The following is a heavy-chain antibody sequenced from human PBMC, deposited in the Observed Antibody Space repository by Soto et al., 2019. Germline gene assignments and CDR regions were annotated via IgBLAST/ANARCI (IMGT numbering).Heavy chain of an antibody. J-gene: IGHJ5*02. Sequence: ASVKVSCKASGYTFTGYYMHWVRQAPGQGLEWMGWINPNSGGTNYAQKFQGRVTMTGDTSISTAYMELSRLRSDDTAVYYCARGPGIAAAGRGNWFDPWGQGTLVTVS. CDR1: GYTFTGYY. CDR2: INPNSGGT. D-gene: IGHD6-13*01. CDR3: ARGPGIAAAGRGNWFDP. V-gene: IGHV1-2*02.